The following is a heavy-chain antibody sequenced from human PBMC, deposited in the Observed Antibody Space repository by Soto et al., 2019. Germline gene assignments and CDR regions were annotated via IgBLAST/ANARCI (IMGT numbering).Heavy chain of an antibody. Sequence: EVPLVESGGGLVQPGGSLRLSCAASGFTFSSYWMHWVRQAPGKGLVWVSRINSDGSSTTYADSVKGRFTISRDSAKNTRYLQMISLRAEDTAVYYCARGGLLLGGYDCWGQGTLVTVSS. CDR3: ARGGLLLGGYDC. CDR1: GFTFSSYW. J-gene: IGHJ4*02. D-gene: IGHD3-10*01. V-gene: IGHV3-74*01. CDR2: INSDGSST.